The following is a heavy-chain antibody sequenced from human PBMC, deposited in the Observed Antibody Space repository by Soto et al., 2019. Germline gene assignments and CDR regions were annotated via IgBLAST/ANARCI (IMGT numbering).Heavy chain of an antibody. CDR3: ARGGYGSGSYYNVNYYYYDMDV. CDR1: GFTFSSYL. J-gene: IGHJ6*02. V-gene: IGHV3-74*01. D-gene: IGHD3-10*01. CDR2: INIDGSST. Sequence: PGGSLRHSWGASGFTFSSYLMHWVRQAPGKGLVWVSRINIDGSSTSYADSVKGRFTISRDNAKNTLYLQMNSLRAEDTAVYYCARGGYGSGSYYNVNYYYYDMDVWGQGTTVTVSS.